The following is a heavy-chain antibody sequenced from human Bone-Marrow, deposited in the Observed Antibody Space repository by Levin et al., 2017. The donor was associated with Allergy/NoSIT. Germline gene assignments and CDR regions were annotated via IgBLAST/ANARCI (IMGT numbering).Heavy chain of an antibody. V-gene: IGHV2-5*02. J-gene: IGHJ4*02. Sequence: SGPTLVKPTQTLTLTCTFSGFLLSTSGVGVGWIRQPPGKALEWLALLYWDDDKHYSPPLKRRLPITKDTSKNQVVLKKTNVNPVDTATYYCAHSLYSSSFGYWGQGTLVTVPS. CDR2: LYWDDDK. CDR3: AHSLYSSSFGY. D-gene: IGHD6-6*01. CDR1: GFLLSTSGVG.